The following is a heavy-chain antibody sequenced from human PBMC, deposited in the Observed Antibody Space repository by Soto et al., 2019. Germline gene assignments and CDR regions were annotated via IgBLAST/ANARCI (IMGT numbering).Heavy chain of an antibody. CDR1: GGSISTYY. V-gene: IGHV4-59*08. J-gene: IGHJ4*02. CDR2: IYYGGSA. CDR3: ARGGHCTNGVCSALDY. D-gene: IGHD2-8*01. Sequence: SETLSLTCTVSGGSISTYYWNWIRQPPGKGLEWIGYIYYGGSANYNPSLKSRVAISVDTSKKQFSLKLSSVTAADTAVYYCARGGHCTNGVCSALDYWGQGTLVTAPQ.